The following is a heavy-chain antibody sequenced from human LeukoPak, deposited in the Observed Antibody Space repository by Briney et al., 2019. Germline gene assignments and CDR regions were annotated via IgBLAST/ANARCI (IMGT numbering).Heavy chain of an antibody. CDR2: IYTSGST. CDR3: AGDPLFDY. CDR1: CGSISSGSYY. Sequence: PSQTLSLTCTVSCGSISSGSYYWSWIRQPAGKGLEWIGRIYTSGSTNYNPSLKSRVTISVDASKNQFSLKLSSVTAADTAVYYCAGDPLFDYWGQGTLVTVSS. V-gene: IGHV4-61*02. J-gene: IGHJ4*02.